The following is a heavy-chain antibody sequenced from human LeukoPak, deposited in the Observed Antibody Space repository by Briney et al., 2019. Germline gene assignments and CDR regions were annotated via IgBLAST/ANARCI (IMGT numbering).Heavy chain of an antibody. D-gene: IGHD3-3*01. J-gene: IGHJ3*02. CDR1: GGSISSGSYY. CDR2: VNYSGKT. V-gene: IGHV4-39*07. Sequence: PSQTLSLICTVSGGSISSGSYYWAWTRQPPGKGLEWIGSVNYSGKTYYNSSLKSRVTISVDTSKNQFSLKLSSVTAADTAVYYCARYYDFWSGHTLAFDIWGQGTMVTVSS. CDR3: ARYYDFWSGHTLAFDI.